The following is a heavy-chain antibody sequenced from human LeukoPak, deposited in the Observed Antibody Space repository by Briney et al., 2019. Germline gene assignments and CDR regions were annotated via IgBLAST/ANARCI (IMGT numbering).Heavy chain of an antibody. J-gene: IGHJ1*01. V-gene: IGHV3-49*04. CDR3: TRIGIGIIGRDPVEH. Sequence: GGSLRLSCAASGFTFADYYMSWVRQAPGKGLEWVGFIKSKTSGREADYAAYVRVRFIIYRDDSKSIAYQQMNSLESEDTAVYYCTRIGIGIIGRDPVEHWGQGTLVTVSS. D-gene: IGHD3-16*01. CDR1: GFTFADYY. CDR2: IKSKTSGREA.